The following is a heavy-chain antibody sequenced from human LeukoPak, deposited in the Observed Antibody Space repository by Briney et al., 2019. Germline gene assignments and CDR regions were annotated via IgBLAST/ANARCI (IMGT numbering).Heavy chain of an antibody. CDR2: IFTSGNS. CDR3: ARESATSGSTD. Sequence: PSETLSLTCTVSGDSISGNHYWNWLSQPAGKGLEWIGRIFTSGNSNYNPSLTSRVTISLDTSKDQFSLRLSSVTAADTAFYYCARESATSGSTDWGQGTLVTVSS. D-gene: IGHD3-10*01. CDR1: GDSISGNHY. V-gene: IGHV4-61*02. J-gene: IGHJ4*02.